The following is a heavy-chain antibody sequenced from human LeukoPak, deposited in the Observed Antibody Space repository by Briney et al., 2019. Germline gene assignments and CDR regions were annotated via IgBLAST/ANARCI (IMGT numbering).Heavy chain of an antibody. J-gene: IGHJ4*02. CDR3: AALGTGFFNY. CDR1: GITFNYAW. V-gene: IGHV3-15*01. D-gene: IGHD2-8*02. CDR2: IKSKADGGTT. Sequence: GGSLRLSCAASGITFNYAWMTWVRQAPGKGLEWVARIKSKADGGTTEYVEPVKGRFTISRDDSQNILYLQMNSLNTEDSAVYYCAALGTGFFNYWGQGTLVTVSS.